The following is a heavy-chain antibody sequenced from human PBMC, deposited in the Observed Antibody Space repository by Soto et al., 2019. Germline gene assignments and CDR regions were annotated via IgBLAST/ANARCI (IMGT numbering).Heavy chain of an antibody. CDR2: IYPGDSDT. V-gene: IGHV5-51*01. J-gene: IGHJ5*02. CDR3: ARPEIPTRSDDYDYPFDL. D-gene: IGHD3-16*01. CDR1: GYLFSIYW. Sequence: GESLKISCTASGYLFSIYWIGWVRPMPGKGLEWMGVIYPGDSDTRYNPSFQGQVTISVDKSTSTASLQWNSLESSDTAIYYCARPEIPTRSDDYDYPFDLWGQGTLVTVS.